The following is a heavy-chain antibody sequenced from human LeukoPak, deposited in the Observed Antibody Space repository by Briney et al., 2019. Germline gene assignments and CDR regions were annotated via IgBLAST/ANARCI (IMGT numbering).Heavy chain of an antibody. CDR1: GFNFSDYY. V-gene: IGHV3-11*01. J-gene: IGHJ4*02. Sequence: GGSLRLSCVGSGFNFSDYYMSWIRQAPGKGLEWISYISPNAVNRYYVDSVKGRFTVSRDNAKNSLFLRMSSLRVEDTAVYYCAGSGSPDDYWGQGTLVTVSS. CDR2: ISPNAVNR. D-gene: IGHD7-27*01. CDR3: AGSGSPDDY.